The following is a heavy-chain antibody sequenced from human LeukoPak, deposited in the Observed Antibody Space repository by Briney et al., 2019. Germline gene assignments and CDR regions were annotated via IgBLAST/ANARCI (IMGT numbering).Heavy chain of an antibody. D-gene: IGHD1-1*01. CDR1: GGSISTSDYY. V-gene: IGHV4-39*01. CDR2: FYYSGST. Sequence: PSETLSLTCTVSGGSISTSDYYWGWIRQPPGKGLEWIGSFYYSGSTYYNPSLKSRLTISVDTSNNQFSLRLTSVTAADTAVYYWARRRNGVPYYFDYEDQGPLVTVSS. J-gene: IGHJ4*02. CDR3: ARRRNGVPYYFDY.